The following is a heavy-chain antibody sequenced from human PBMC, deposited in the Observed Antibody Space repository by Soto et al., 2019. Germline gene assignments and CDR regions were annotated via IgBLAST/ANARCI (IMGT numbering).Heavy chain of an antibody. D-gene: IGHD3-9*01. CDR3: ARLEGLATISYYFDF. V-gene: IGHV4-39*01. Sequence: TVADGTIISVDDHRGWKSKPPGKGLEWIGSIYYRGNAYYNPSLQTRVTISLDKSKSQFSLKLNSVTAADSAVYFCARLEGLATISYYFDFWGPGALVTVSS. CDR1: DGTIISVDDH. J-gene: IGHJ4*02. CDR2: IYYRGNA.